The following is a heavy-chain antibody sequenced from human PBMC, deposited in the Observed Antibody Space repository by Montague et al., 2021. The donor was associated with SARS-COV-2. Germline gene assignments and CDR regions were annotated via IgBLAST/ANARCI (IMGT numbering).Heavy chain of an antibody. CDR1: GFTFSSYA. V-gene: IGHV3-23*01. Sequence: SLRLSCAASGFTFSSYAMSWVRQAPGKGLEWVSAISGSGGSTYCADSVKGRFTISRDNSKNTLYLQMNSLRAEDTAVYYCAKANPRPVNYFDYWGQGTLVTVSS. CDR2: ISGSGGST. CDR3: AKANPRPVNYFDY. J-gene: IGHJ4*02. D-gene: IGHD3-9*01.